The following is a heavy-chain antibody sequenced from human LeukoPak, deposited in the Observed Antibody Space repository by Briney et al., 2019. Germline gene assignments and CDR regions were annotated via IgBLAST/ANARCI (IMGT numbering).Heavy chain of an antibody. D-gene: IGHD3-22*01. V-gene: IGHV3-7*01. CDR1: GFIIFKSW. CDR2: IKQDASET. J-gene: IGHJ3*02. CDR3: ARVAGEASGYHPFDI. Sequence: GGSLRLSCAASGFIIFKSWMTWVRQAPGKGLEWVASIKQDASETYYLDSVKGRFTISRDNAKNSIYLHMTRLRAEDTAVYYCARVAGEASGYHPFDIWGQGTMVTASS.